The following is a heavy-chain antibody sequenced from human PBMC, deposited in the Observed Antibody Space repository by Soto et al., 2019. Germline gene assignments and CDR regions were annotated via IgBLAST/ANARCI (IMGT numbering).Heavy chain of an antibody. D-gene: IGHD3-10*01. CDR1: GFTFNDAW. V-gene: IGHV3-15*01. CDR3: ATETYYYGSGSSLFDY. J-gene: IGHJ4*02. Sequence: RLSCAASGFTFNDAWMSWVRQAPGKGLEWVGHIKTKADGGTTEYAAPVKGRFTISRDDSKHSLYLQMTSLKTEDTAVYFCATETYYYGSGSSLFDYWGQGNLVTVSS. CDR2: IKTKADGGTT.